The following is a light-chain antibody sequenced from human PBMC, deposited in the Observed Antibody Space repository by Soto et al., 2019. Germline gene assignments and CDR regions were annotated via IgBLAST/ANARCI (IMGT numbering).Light chain of an antibody. CDR3: AAWDDSLDGSVV. Sequence: QSVLTQPPSASGTRGQRVTISCSGSSSNIGTKTVNWYQQLPGTAPKLLIYNNSQRPSGVPDRFSGSKSGTSASLAISGLQSEDEADYYCAAWDDSLDGSVVFGGGTKLTVL. J-gene: IGLJ2*01. CDR1: SSNIGTKT. CDR2: NNS. V-gene: IGLV1-44*01.